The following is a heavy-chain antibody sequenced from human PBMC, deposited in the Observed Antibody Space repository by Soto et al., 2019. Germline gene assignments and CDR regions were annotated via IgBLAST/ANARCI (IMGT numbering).Heavy chain of an antibody. Sequence: EVQLVESGGGLVKPGGSLRLSCAASGFTFSTYSMNWVRQAPGKGLEWVSSISSRSDYKYYADSLKGRFTISRDNAKNSLYLQMNSLRAEDTAVYYCVGDDIWFWAYWGQGTLVTVSS. J-gene: IGHJ4*02. CDR3: VGDDIWFWAY. D-gene: IGHD3-10*01. V-gene: IGHV3-21*01. CDR1: GFTFSTYS. CDR2: ISSRSDYK.